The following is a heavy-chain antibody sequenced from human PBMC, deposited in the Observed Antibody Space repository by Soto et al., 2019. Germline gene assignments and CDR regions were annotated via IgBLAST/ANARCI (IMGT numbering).Heavy chain of an antibody. CDR2: IIPIFGTA. Sequence: QVQLVQSGAEVKKPGSSVKVSCKASGGTFSSYAISWVRQAPGQGLEWMGGIIPIFGTANYAQKFQGRVTITADESTSTAYMELSSLRSEDTAVYYCARDQGRVAVAGTSPYWYFELWGRGTLVTVSS. D-gene: IGHD6-19*01. CDR3: ARDQGRVAVAGTSPYWYFEL. V-gene: IGHV1-69*12. CDR1: GGTFSSYA. J-gene: IGHJ2*01.